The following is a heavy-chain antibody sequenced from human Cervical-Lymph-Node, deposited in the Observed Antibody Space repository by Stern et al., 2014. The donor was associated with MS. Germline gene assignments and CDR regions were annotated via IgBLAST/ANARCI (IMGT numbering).Heavy chain of an antibody. D-gene: IGHD3-3*01. Sequence: VQLVQSGGGLIQPGGSLRLSCAASGFTVSSNYMSWVRQAPGKGLEWISIILSGGSTSYADSVKGRFTISRDISKNTLFLQMSSLRAEDTAVYYCARQDSDSWSGSYYLDYWGQGTLVTVSS. CDR2: ILSGGST. V-gene: IGHV3-53*01. CDR3: ARQDSDSWSGSYYLDY. CDR1: GFTVSSNY. J-gene: IGHJ4*02.